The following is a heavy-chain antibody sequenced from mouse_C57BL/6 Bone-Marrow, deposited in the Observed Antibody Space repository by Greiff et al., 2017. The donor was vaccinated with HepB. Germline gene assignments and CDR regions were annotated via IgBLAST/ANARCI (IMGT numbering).Heavy chain of an antibody. CDR3: AENPLTGTGTWFAD. J-gene: IGHJ3*01. Sequence: QVQLKQSGPGLVQPSQCLSITCTASGFSFTSYGVHWVRQTPGKGLEWLGVICSGGSTDYNAAFMSRLSITKDNPKSQVFFKRNSLQADDTAIYYCAENPLTGTGTWFADWGEGTLVTVSA. CDR2: ICSGGST. V-gene: IGHV2-5*01. CDR1: GFSFTSYG. D-gene: IGHD4-1*01.